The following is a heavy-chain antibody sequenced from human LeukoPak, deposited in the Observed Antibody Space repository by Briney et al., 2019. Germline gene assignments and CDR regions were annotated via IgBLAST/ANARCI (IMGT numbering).Heavy chain of an antibody. CDR1: GFTFGDYA. V-gene: IGHV3-49*04. D-gene: IGHD6-19*01. CDR2: IRSKAYGGTT. CDR3: TREGDSSGWYHDAFDI. Sequence: GGSLRLSCTASGFTFGDYAMSWVRQAPGKGLEWVGFIRSKAYGGTTEYAASVKGRFTISRDDSKSIAYLQMNSLKTEDTAVYYCTREGDSSGWYHDAFDIWGQGTMVTVSS. J-gene: IGHJ3*02.